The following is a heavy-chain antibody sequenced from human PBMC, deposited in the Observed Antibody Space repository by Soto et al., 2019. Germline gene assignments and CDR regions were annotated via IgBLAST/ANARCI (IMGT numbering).Heavy chain of an antibody. CDR1: GGSISSYY. Sequence: SETLSLTCTVSGGSISSYYWSWIRQPPGKGLEWIGYIYYSGSTNYNPSFKSRVNISVDTSKNQFSLQLSSVTAADTAVYFCAREDDGGDRDYYGLDVWGQGTTVTVSS. CDR2: IYYSGST. CDR3: AREDDGGDRDYYGLDV. J-gene: IGHJ6*02. V-gene: IGHV4-59*01. D-gene: IGHD2-21*02.